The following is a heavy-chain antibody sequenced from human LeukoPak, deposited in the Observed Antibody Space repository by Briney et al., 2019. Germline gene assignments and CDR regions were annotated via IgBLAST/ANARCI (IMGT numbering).Heavy chain of an antibody. CDR1: GGSISSSSYY. J-gene: IGHJ5*02. CDR2: IYYSGST. V-gene: IGHV4-39*07. D-gene: IGHD3-22*01. Sequence: SETLSLTCTVSGGSISSSSYYWGWIRQPPGKGLEWIGSIYYSGSTYYNPSLKSRVTISVDTSKNQFSLKLSSVTAADTAVYYCARDYDSSGYYYVPNYNWFDPWGQGTLVTVSS. CDR3: ARDYDSSGYYYVPNYNWFDP.